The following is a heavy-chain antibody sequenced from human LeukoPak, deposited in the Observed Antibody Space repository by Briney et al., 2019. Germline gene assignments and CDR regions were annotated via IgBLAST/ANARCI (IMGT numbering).Heavy chain of an antibody. V-gene: IGHV1-69*04. J-gene: IGHJ3*02. CDR3: ARDLRLLWFGELLHNDAFDI. Sequence: ASVKVSCKASGGTFSSYAINWVRQAPGQGLEWMGRIIPILGIANYAQKFQGRVTITADKSTSTAYMELSSLRSEDTAVYYCARDLRLLWFGELLHNDAFDIWGQGTMVTVSS. CDR1: GGTFSSYA. CDR2: IIPILGIA. D-gene: IGHD3-10*01.